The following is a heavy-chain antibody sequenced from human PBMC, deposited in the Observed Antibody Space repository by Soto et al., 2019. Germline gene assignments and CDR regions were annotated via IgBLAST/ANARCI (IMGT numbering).Heavy chain of an antibody. CDR2: VSGSGGSV. V-gene: IGHV3-23*01. D-gene: IGHD2-2*01. CDR3: AKGSVVGADYSYGMDV. Sequence: PGGSLRLSCAAAGFTFSSYGMSWVRQAPGKGLEWVSAVSGSGGSVYYADSVRGRFTISRDNSKNTPYLQVNSLRAEDTAIYYCAKGSVVGADYSYGMDVWGQGTTVTVSS. J-gene: IGHJ6*02. CDR1: GFTFSSYG.